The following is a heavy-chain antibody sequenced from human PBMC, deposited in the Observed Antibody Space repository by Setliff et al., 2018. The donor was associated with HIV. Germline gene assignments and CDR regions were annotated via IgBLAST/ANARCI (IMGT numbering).Heavy chain of an antibody. V-gene: IGHV4-59*11. CDR1: GGSIENLY. CDR2: VYSTGNT. CDR3: ASTSMGMTRKPIWYYHMDV. Sequence: PSETLSLTCTVSGGSIENLYWTWIRQPSGRGLEWIGYVYSTGNTKYNPSLKSRATMSDDTSKNQISLTLTSVSAADTAVYYCASTSMGMTRKPIWYYHMDVWGHGITVTVSS. D-gene: IGHD7-27*01. J-gene: IGHJ6*03.